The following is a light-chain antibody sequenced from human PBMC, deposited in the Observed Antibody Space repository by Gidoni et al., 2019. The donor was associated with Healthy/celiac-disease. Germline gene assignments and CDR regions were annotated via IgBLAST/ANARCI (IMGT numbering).Light chain of an antibody. CDR3: QAWDSSIYVV. Sequence: SYELTQPPSVSVSPGQTASITCPGDKLGDKYACWYQQKPGQSPVLVIYQDSKRPSGIPERFSGSNSGNTATLTISGTQAMDEADYYCQAWDSSIYVVFGGGTKLT. CDR2: QDS. J-gene: IGLJ2*01. V-gene: IGLV3-1*01. CDR1: KLGDKY.